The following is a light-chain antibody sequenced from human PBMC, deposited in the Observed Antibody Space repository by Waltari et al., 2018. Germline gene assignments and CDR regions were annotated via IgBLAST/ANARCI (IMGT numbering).Light chain of an antibody. CDR1: QSISSW. CDR3: QQYSSNPWT. CDR2: KAS. J-gene: IGKJ1*01. V-gene: IGKV1-5*03. Sequence: DIQMTQSPSTLSASVGDAVTITCRASQSISSWLAWYQHKPGKAPKLLIYKASSLQSGVTSRFSGSGSGTEFTLTISSLQPDDLATYYCQQYSSNPWTFGQGTKVEIK.